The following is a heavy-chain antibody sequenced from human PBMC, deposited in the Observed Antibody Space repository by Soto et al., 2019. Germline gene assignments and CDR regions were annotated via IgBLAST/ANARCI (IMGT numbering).Heavy chain of an antibody. Sequence: ASVKVSCKSSGYTFTTYCMQWVRQAPGQGLEWMGIINPADGTTISPQKFQGRLNMTRDTATSTFYLELSSLTSDDTAVYYCARYLNYDIRVPPGYWGQGSLVTVSS. V-gene: IGHV1-46*01. CDR3: ARYLNYDIRVPPGY. D-gene: IGHD3-22*01. CDR2: INPADGTT. J-gene: IGHJ4*02. CDR1: GYTFTTYC.